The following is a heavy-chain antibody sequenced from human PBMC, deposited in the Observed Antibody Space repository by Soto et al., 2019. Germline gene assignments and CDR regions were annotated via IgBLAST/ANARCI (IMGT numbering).Heavy chain of an antibody. CDR2: IGTAGDT. Sequence: EVQLVESGGGLVQPGGSLRLSCAASGFTFSSYDMHWVRQATGKVLEWVSAIGTAGDTYYPGSVKGRFTISRENAKNSLYLQMNSLRAEDTAVYYCARMGSGSYFSYYYYGMDVWGQGTTVTVSS. CDR1: GFTFSSYD. CDR3: ARMGSGSYFSYYYYGMDV. J-gene: IGHJ6*02. V-gene: IGHV3-13*01. D-gene: IGHD1-26*01.